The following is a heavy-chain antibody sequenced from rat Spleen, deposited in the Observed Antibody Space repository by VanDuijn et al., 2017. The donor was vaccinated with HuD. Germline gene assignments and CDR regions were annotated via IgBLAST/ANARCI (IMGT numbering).Heavy chain of an antibody. J-gene: IGHJ2*01. V-gene: IGHV5-27*01. CDR3: TTPDY. CDR1: GFTFSNYG. CDR2: ITNSGGST. Sequence: EVQLVESGGGLVQPGRSLKLSCAASGFTFSNYGMAWVRQAPTKGLEWVASITNSGGSTYYRDSVKGRFTISRDNAKSTLYLKMDSLRSEDTATYYCTTPDYWGQGVMVTVSS.